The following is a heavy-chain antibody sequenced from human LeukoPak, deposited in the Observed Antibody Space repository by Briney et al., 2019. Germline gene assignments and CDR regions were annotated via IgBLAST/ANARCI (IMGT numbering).Heavy chain of an antibody. CDR3: ATGSGSYLDYFDY. CDR2: ISSSSSYI. V-gene: IGHV3-21*01. D-gene: IGHD3-10*01. J-gene: IGHJ4*02. Sequence: PGGSLRLSCAASGFTFSSYSMNWVRQAPGKGLEWVSSISSSSSYIYYADSVKGRFTISRDNAKNSLYLQMNSLRAEDTAVYYCATGSGSYLDYFDYWGREPWSPSPQ. CDR1: GFTFSSYS.